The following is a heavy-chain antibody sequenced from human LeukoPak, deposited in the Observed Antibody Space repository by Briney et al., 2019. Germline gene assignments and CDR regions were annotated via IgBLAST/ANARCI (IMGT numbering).Heavy chain of an antibody. D-gene: IGHD3-10*01. CDR2: IYHSGST. CDR3: ARAGRSYYYGSQYYFDY. J-gene: IGHJ4*02. CDR1: GGSISSSNW. Sequence: SETLSLTCAVSGGSISSSNWWSWVRQPPGKGLEWIGEIYHSGSTNYNPSLKSRVTISVDTSKNQFSLKLSSVTAADTAVYYCARAGRSYYYGSQYYFDYWGQGTLVTVSS. V-gene: IGHV4-4*02.